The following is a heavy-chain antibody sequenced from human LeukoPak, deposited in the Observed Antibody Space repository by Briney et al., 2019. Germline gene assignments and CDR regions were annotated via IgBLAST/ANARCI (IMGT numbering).Heavy chain of an antibody. Sequence: PGGSLRLSCAASGFTFSSYAMSWVRQAPGKGLEWVSAISGSGGSTYYADSVKGRFTISRDNSKNTLYLQMNSLRAEDTAVYYCAKGGSWGSYYNLDYWGQGTLVTVSS. CDR2: ISGSGGST. V-gene: IGHV3-23*01. CDR1: GFTFSSYA. J-gene: IGHJ4*02. CDR3: AKGGSWGSYYNLDY. D-gene: IGHD3-10*01.